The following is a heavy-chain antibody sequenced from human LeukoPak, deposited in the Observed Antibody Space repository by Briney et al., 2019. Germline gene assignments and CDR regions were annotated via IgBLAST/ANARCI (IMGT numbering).Heavy chain of an antibody. CDR3: ARGLAAFDY. D-gene: IGHD6-13*01. CDR2: ISYNGNNK. CDR1: GFTFSSYA. V-gene: IGHV3-30-3*01. J-gene: IGHJ4*02. Sequence: GGSLRLSCAASGFTFSSYAMHWVRQAPGKGLEWVAVISYNGNNKYYADSVKGRFTISRDNSKNTLYLQMNSLRTEDTAVYYCARGLAAFDYWGQGTLVTVSS.